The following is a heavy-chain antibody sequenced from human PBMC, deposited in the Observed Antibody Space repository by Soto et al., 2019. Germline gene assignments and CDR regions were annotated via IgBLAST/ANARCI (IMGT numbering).Heavy chain of an antibody. V-gene: IGHV3-33*01. Sequence: GGSLRLSCAASGFTFSSYGMHWVRQAPGKGLEWVAVIWYDGSNKYYADSVKGRFTISRDNSKNTLYLQMNSLRAEDTAVYYCARDTYCSSTSCYGGYYYYYYMDVWGKGTTVTVSS. CDR1: GFTFSSYG. CDR2: IWYDGSNK. J-gene: IGHJ6*03. D-gene: IGHD2-2*01. CDR3: ARDTYCSSTSCYGGYYYYYYMDV.